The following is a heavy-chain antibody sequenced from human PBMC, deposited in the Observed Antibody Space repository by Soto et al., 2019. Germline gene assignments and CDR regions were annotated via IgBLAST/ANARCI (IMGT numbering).Heavy chain of an antibody. D-gene: IGHD2-21*02. CDR3: ARLESCGGDCYYFHH. CDR1: GYRFTKYE. CDR2: INPFGGGS. V-gene: IGHV1-46*04. J-gene: IGHJ1*01. Sequence: QVHLVQSGAEVKKPGASVKVSCQASGYRFTKYEIHWVRQAPGQGLEWMGLINPFGGGSSHSHKLRGRVTMTRDTSTTTVYMELSSLRNEDTAVYFCARLESCGGDCYYFHHWGQGTLVTVSA.